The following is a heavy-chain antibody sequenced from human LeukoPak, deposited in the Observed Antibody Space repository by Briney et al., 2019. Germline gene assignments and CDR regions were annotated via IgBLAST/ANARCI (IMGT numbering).Heavy chain of an antibody. CDR2: ISYDGSNK. CDR3: ARGGSGWYGSDYYYGMDV. Sequence: GGSLRLSCAASGFTFSSYGMHWVRQAPGKGLEWVAVISYDGSNKYYADSVKGRFTISRDNSRNTLYLQMNSLRAEDTAVYYCARGGSGWYGSDYYYGMDVWGQGTTVTVSS. J-gene: IGHJ6*02. V-gene: IGHV3-30*03. CDR1: GFTFSSYG. D-gene: IGHD6-19*01.